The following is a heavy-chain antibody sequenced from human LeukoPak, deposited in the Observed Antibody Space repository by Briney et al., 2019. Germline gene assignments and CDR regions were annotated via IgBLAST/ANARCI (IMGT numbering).Heavy chain of an antibody. CDR3: ARGETLGIFGVVLRMDV. J-gene: IGHJ6*04. CDR1: GFTFSSYW. CDR2: IKQDGSEK. D-gene: IGHD3-3*01. V-gene: IGHV3-7*03. Sequence: GGSLRLSCAASGFTFSSYWMSWVRQAPGKGLEWVANIKQDGSEKYYVDSVKGRFTISRDNTKNSLYLQMNSLRAEDTALYYCARGETLGIFGVVLRMDVWGKGTTVTVSS.